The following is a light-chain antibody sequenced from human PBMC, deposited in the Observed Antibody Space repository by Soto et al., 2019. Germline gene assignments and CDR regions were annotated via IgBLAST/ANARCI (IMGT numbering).Light chain of an antibody. CDR3: QQYNNWGT. CDR2: GAS. J-gene: IGKJ1*01. Sequence: EIVMTQSPATLSVSPGERATLSCRASQSVSSNLAWYQQKPGQAPRLLIYGASTRATGITARFSGSGSGREFTLTISSLQSEDFAVYYCQQYNNWGTFGQGTKVEIK. CDR1: QSVSSN. V-gene: IGKV3-15*01.